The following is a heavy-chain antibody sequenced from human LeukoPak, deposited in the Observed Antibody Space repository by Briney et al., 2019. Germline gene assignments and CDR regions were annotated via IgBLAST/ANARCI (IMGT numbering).Heavy chain of an antibody. J-gene: IGHJ4*02. Sequence: SETLSLTCAVSGGSISSSNWWSWVRQPPGKGLEWIGEIYHSGSTNYNPSLKSRVTISVDTSKNQFSLKLSSVTAADTAVYYCARVGRWLPFDYWGQGTLVTVSS. V-gene: IGHV4-4*02. CDR1: GGSISSSNW. CDR2: IYHSGST. D-gene: IGHD5-24*01. CDR3: ARVGRWLPFDY.